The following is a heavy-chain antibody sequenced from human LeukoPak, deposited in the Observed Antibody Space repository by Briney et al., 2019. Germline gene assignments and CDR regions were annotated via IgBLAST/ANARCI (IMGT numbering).Heavy chain of an antibody. V-gene: IGHV1-46*01. CDR2: INPSGGST. CDR1: GYTFTSYY. CDR3: ARDFAAGPDYFGY. J-gene: IGHJ4*02. D-gene: IGHD6-13*01. Sequence: GASVKVSCKASGYTFTSYYVHWVRQAPGQGLEWMGVINPSGGSTTYAQKFQARVTMTRDMSTSTVYMELSSLRSEDTAVYYCARDFAAGPDYFGYWGQGTLVTVSS.